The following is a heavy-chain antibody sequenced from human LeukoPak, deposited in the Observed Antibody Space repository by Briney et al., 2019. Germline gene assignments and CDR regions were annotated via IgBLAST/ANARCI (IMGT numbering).Heavy chain of an antibody. CDR2: LYSGGAT. Sequence: GGSLRLSCAVSGFNVNTRYMSWVRQAPGKGLEWVSVLYSGGATFYIDSVKGRFTISRDTSRNTLYLQMTSLRAEDTAVYYCAKVMRFLEWLSEYYFDYWGQGTLVTVSS. V-gene: IGHV3-53*01. J-gene: IGHJ4*02. CDR3: AKVMRFLEWLSEYYFDY. CDR1: GFNVNTRY. D-gene: IGHD3-3*01.